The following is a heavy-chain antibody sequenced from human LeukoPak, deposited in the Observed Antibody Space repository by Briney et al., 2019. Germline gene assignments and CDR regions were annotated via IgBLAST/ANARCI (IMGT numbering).Heavy chain of an antibody. J-gene: IGHJ6*04. Sequence: GASVKVSCKASGGAFSSYAISWVRQAPGQGLEWMGGIIPIFGTANYAQKFQGRVTITADKSTSTAYMELSSLRSEDTAVYYCARDQGSGEFPPRYYYGMDVWGKGTTVTVSS. CDR3: ARDQGSGEFPPRYYYGMDV. CDR1: GGAFSSYA. CDR2: IIPIFGTA. D-gene: IGHD3-10*01. V-gene: IGHV1-69*06.